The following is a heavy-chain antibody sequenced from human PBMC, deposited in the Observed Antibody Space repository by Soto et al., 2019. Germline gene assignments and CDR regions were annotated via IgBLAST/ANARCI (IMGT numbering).Heavy chain of an antibody. D-gene: IGHD7-27*01. CDR1: GYPFATYW. J-gene: IGHJ4*02. CDR2: IYPGDSDT. Sequence: GESLKISGKGSGYPFATYWIGWVLQMPWKGLECMGIIYPGDSDTRYSPSFQAQVTISADKSISTAYLQWSSLKASDTAMYYCLRRYLIDTGYYFDSWGQGTLFTVSS. V-gene: IGHV5-51*01. CDR3: LRRYLIDTGYYFDS.